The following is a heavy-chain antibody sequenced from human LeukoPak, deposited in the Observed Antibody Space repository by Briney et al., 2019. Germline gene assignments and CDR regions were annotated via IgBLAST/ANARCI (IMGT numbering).Heavy chain of an antibody. CDR1: GIRFTTHW. V-gene: IGHV3-7*01. D-gene: IGHD3-3*01. Sequence: GGSLRLSCAASGIRFTTHWMNWVRQAPGKGLEWVASIRQDGGEKKYVDSVKGRFTISRDLAQNSLFLQMNSLRAEDTAVYYCASAYASYDFWSGYENFDFWGQGTLVPVSS. J-gene: IGHJ4*02. CDR2: IRQDGGEK. CDR3: ASAYASYDFWSGYENFDF.